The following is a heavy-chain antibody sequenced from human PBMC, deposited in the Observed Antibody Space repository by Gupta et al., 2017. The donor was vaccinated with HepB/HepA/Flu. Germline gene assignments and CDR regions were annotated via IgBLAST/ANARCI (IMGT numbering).Heavy chain of an antibody. CDR2: ISHNGNNI. D-gene: IGHD1-26*01. CDR1: GFSFSAYE. CDR3: ARGSAAVGATPPPFEY. V-gene: IGHV3-48*03. J-gene: IGHJ4*02. Sequence: EVQLVESGGTLVQPGGSLRLSCEVSGFSFSAYEMNWVRQAPGKGLEWVSYISHNGNNIYYADSLKGRFTVSRDNAKNSLYLQMNSLRAEDTAVYYCARGSAAVGATPPPFEYWGQGTLVTVSS.